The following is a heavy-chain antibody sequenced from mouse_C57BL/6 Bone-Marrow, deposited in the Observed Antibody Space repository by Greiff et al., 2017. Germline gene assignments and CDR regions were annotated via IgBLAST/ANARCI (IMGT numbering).Heavy chain of an antibody. D-gene: IGHD2-4*01. CDR2: IWSGGST. V-gene: IGHV2-2*01. Sequence: QVQLQQSGPGLVQPSQSLSITCTVSGFSLTSYGVHWVRQSPGKGLEWLGVIWSGGSTDYNAAFISRLSISKDNSKSQVFFKMNSLQADDTAIYYCARRGYYDYDRAYAMDYWGQGTSVTVSS. CDR1: GFSLTSYG. J-gene: IGHJ4*01. CDR3: ARRGYYDYDRAYAMDY.